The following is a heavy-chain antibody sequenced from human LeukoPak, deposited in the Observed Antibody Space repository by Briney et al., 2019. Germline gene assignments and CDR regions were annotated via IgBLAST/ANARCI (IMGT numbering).Heavy chain of an antibody. CDR3: ASTSQANWKYAGY. V-gene: IGHV3-72*01. D-gene: IGHD1-7*01. Sequence: GGSLRLSCAASGFIFSDHYMDWIRQAPGKGLEWVGRIRRIVDTYPTEYAASVNGRFTISRDDSKNSLYLQMNSLKIEDTAVYYCASTSQANWKYAGYWGQGTLVSVSS. J-gene: IGHJ4*02. CDR2: IRRIVDTYPT. CDR1: GFIFSDHY.